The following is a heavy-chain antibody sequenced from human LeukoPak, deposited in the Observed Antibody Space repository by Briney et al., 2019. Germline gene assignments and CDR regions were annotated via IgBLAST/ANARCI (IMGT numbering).Heavy chain of an antibody. D-gene: IGHD1-26*01. Sequence: ASVKVSCKASGGTFSSYAISWVRQAPGQGLEWMGGIIPIFGTANYAQKFQGRVTITTDGSTSTAYMELSSLRSEDTAVYYCASRVYSGSYEYYYYYYMDVWGKGTTVTVSS. V-gene: IGHV1-69*05. J-gene: IGHJ6*03. CDR3: ASRVYSGSYEYYYYYYMDV. CDR1: GGTFSSYA. CDR2: IIPIFGTA.